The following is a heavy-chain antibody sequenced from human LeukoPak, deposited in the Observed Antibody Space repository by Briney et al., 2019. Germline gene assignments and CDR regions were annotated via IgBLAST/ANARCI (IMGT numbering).Heavy chain of an antibody. CDR1: GGSISSYY. CDR3: ARHDQEYYYDSSGPNWFDP. Sequence: PSETLSLTSTLSGGSISSYYWSWIRQPPGKGLDWVGYMYYRGSTNYNPSLKSRVSISADTSKNQFSLKLSSVTAADTAVYYCARHDQEYYYDSSGPNWFDPWGQGTLVTVSS. D-gene: IGHD3-22*01. J-gene: IGHJ5*02. CDR2: MYYRGST. V-gene: IGHV4-59*08.